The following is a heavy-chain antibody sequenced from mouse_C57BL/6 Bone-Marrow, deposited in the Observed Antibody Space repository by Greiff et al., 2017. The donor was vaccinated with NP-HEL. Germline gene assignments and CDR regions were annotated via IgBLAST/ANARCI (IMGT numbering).Heavy chain of an antibody. D-gene: IGHD2-12*01. V-gene: IGHV5-6*01. CDR2: ISSGGSYT. CDR1: GFTFSSYG. CDR3: ARHRGLLYDY. Sequence: VQLKESGGDLVKPGGSLKLSCAASGFTFSSYGMSWVRQTPDKRLEWVATISSGGSYTYYPDSVKGRFTISRDNAKNTLYLQMSSLKSEDTAMYYCARHRGLLYDYWGQGTTLTVSS. J-gene: IGHJ2*01.